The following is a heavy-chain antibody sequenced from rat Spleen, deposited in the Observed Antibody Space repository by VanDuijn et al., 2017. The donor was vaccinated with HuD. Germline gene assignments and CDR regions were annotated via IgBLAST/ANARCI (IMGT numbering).Heavy chain of an antibody. CDR1: GFTFSDYY. Sequence: EVQLVESDGGLVQPGRSLKLSCAASGFTFSDYYMAWVRQAPTKGLEWVATISYDGSSTYYRDSVKGRFTISRDNAKSTLYLQMNSLRSEDTATYYCTRHPSYYGFDSYWYFDFWGPGTMVTVSS. V-gene: IGHV5-29*01. CDR2: ISYDGSST. CDR3: TRHPSYYGFDSYWYFDF. D-gene: IGHD1-7*01. J-gene: IGHJ1*01.